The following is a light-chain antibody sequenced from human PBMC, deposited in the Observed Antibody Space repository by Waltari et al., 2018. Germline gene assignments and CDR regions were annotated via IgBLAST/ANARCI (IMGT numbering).Light chain of an antibody. CDR1: QSLLHSNGYTY. CDR2: WSS. CDR3: MQALQTPKT. J-gene: IGKJ2*01. Sequence: DIVMTQSPPPLPVTPGEPASFSCRASQSLLHSNGYTYLDWYLQKPGQSPQLLIYWSSNRASGVPDRFSGSGSGTDFTLKISRVEAEDVGVYFCMQALQTPKTFGQGTQLEIK. V-gene: IGKV2-28*01.